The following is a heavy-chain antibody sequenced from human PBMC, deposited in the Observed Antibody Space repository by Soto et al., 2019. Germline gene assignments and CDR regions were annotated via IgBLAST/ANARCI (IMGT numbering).Heavy chain of an antibody. D-gene: IGHD2-21*02. CDR2: ISSSSSYI. V-gene: IGHV3-21*01. J-gene: IGHJ1*01. CDR1: GFTFSSYS. CDR3: ARDRPASAYCGGDCYSRYFQH. Sequence: PGGSLRLSCAASGFTFSSYSMNWVRQAPGKGLEWVSSISSSSSYIYYADSVKGRFTISRDNAKNSLYLQMNSLRAEDTAVYYCARDRPASAYCGGDCYSRYFQHWGQGTLVTVSS.